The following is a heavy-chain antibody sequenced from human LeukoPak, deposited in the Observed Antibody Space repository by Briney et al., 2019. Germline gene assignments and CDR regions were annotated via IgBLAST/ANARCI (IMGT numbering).Heavy chain of an antibody. D-gene: IGHD2-2*01. CDR2: ISSSSSYI. J-gene: IGHJ4*02. CDR1: GFTFSSYS. CDR3: ARARPAATAGFDY. V-gene: IGHV3-21*01. Sequence: GGSLRLSCAASGFTFSSYSMNWVRQAPGKGLEWVSSISSSSSYIYYADSVKGRFTISRDNAKNSLYLQMNSLRAEDTAVYYCARARPAATAGFDYWGQGTLVTVSS.